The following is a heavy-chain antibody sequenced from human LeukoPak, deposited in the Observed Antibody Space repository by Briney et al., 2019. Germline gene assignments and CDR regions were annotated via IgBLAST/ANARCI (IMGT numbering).Heavy chain of an antibody. V-gene: IGHV3-30-3*01. CDR2: ISYDGSSK. CDR3: ARGIFTGGTYYGY. D-gene: IGHD1-26*01. J-gene: IGHJ4*02. Sequence: GGSLRLSCAASGFTFSTYAMHWVRQAPGKGLECVAVISYDGSSKNYGDSVKGRFTISRDNSKNTVYLQMNSLRVEDTALYYCARGIFTGGTYYGYWGQGTLVTVSS. CDR1: GFTFSTYA.